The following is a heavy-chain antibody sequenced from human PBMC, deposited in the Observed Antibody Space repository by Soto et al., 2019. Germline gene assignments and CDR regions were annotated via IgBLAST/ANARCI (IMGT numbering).Heavy chain of an antibody. CDR3: ARPKRSGYDRGDSYYHTMDV. J-gene: IGHJ6*02. CDR2: ILPMFGAV. CDR1: GGTSSNFV. Sequence: QVQLVQSGTEVKKSGPSVKVSCRASGGTSSNFVITWVRQVPGQGLEWLGGILPMFGAVKYAQKFQDRLIITADRSTQTAAMELGSLRSEDTAVYYCARPKRSGYDRGDSYYHTMDVWGHGTTVTVS. D-gene: IGHD3-3*01. V-gene: IGHV1-69*06.